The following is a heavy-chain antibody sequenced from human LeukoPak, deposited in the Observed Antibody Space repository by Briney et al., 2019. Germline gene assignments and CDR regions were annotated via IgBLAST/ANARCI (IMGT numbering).Heavy chain of an antibody. Sequence: GASVKVSFKASGLPFTTFNFYWVRQAPGQGLEWMGIVDPSDGATSYAQKFRGRVAMTRDMSTATVYLELKSLRSDDTALYYCARDRGRTYDFDYWGQGTLVTVSS. CDR3: ARDRGRTYDFDY. V-gene: IGHV1-46*01. D-gene: IGHD1-1*01. CDR2: VDPSDGAT. J-gene: IGHJ4*02. CDR1: GLPFTTFN.